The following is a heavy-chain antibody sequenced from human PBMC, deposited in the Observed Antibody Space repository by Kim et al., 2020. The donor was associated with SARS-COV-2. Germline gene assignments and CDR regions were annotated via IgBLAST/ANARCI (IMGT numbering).Heavy chain of an antibody. D-gene: IGHD6-19*01. CDR3: ARGSSGYYYFDY. CDR2: TYYRSKWYD. J-gene: IGHJ4*02. V-gene: IGHV6-1*01. CDR1: GDSVSSNSAA. Sequence: SQTLSLTCAISGDSVSSNSAAWNWIRQSPSRGLEWLGRTYYRSKWYDAYAVSVKSRITINADTSKNQFSLQLKSVTPEDTAVYYCARGSSGYYYFDYWGQGTLVTVSS.